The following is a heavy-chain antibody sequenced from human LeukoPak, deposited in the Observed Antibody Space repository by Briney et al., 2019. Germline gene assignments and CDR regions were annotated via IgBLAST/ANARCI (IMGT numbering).Heavy chain of an antibody. CDR2: ISGSSGTR. CDR1: GFTLSSYS. J-gene: IGHJ4*02. CDR3: TRDLEY. Sequence: GSLRLSCAASGFTLSSYSMNWVRQAPGKGLEWVSYISGSSGTRYYADSVKGRFTISRDNVENSLYLQMNSLRVEDTAVYYCTRDLEYWGQGVLVTVSS. V-gene: IGHV3-48*01.